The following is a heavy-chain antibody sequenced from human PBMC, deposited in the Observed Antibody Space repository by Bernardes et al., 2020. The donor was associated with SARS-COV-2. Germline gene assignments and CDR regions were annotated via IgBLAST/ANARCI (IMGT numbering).Heavy chain of an antibody. CDR1: GGSISSYY. D-gene: IGHD3-22*01. V-gene: IGHV4-59*01. Sequence: SETLSLTCTVSGGSISSYYWSWIRQPPGKGLEWIGYIYYSGSTNYNPSLKSRVTISLDTSKNQVSLRLSSVNAAETAVYYCAREGYYDSSGYYHHDAFDIWGQGTMVTVSS. CDR3: AREGYYDSSGYYHHDAFDI. J-gene: IGHJ3*02. CDR2: IYYSGST.